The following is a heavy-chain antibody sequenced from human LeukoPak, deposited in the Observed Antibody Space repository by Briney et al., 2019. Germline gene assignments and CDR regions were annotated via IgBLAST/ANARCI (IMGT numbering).Heavy chain of an antibody. D-gene: IGHD4-23*01. CDR3: ACDYGGNSGVDY. CDR2: IWYDGSDK. CDR1: GFTFSSYG. Sequence: GGSLRLSCAASGFTFSSYGMNWVRQAPGKGLEWAAFIWYDGSDKYYADSVKGRFTISRDNSKNTLYLQMNSLRAEDTAVYYCACDYGGNSGVDYWGQGTLVTVSS. V-gene: IGHV3-30*02. J-gene: IGHJ4*02.